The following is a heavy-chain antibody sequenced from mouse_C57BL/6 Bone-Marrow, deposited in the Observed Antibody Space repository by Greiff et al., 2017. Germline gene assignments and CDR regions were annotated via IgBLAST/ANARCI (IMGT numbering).Heavy chain of an antibody. CDR3: ARRRGYFDV. V-gene: IGHV5-12*01. CDR2: ISNGGGST. J-gene: IGHJ1*03. CDR1: GFTFSDYY. Sequence: VESGGGLVQPGGSLKLSCAASGFTFSDYYMYWVRQTPEKRLEWVAYISNGGGSTYYPDTVKGRFTISRDNAKNTLYLPMSRLKSEDPAMYYCARRRGYFDVWGTGTTVTVSS.